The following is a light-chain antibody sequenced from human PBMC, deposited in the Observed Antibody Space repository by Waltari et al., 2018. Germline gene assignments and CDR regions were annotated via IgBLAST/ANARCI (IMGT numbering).Light chain of an antibody. CDR1: SSNIGSNP. CDR3: AAWDDSLNDVV. V-gene: IGLV1-44*01. Sequence: QSVLTQPPSASGTPGQRVTIPCSGSSSNIGSNPVNWYQQLPGTAPKLLIYSNNQRPSGVPDRFSGSKSGTSASLAISGLQSEDEADYYCAAWDDSLNDVVFGGGTKLTVL. J-gene: IGLJ2*01. CDR2: SNN.